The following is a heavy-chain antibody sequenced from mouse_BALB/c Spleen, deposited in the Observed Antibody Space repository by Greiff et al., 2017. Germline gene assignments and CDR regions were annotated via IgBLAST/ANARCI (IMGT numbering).Heavy chain of an antibody. CDR3: AAPETARATDYAMDY. D-gene: IGHD3-2*01. CDR1: GYTFTSYT. V-gene: IGHV1-4*01. Sequence: ESGAELARPGASVKMSCKASGYTFTSYTMHWVKQRPGQGLEWIGYINPSSGYTNYNQKFKDKATLTADKSSSTAYMQLSSLTSEDSAVYYCAAPETARATDYAMDYWGQGTSVTVSS. CDR2: INPSSGYT. J-gene: IGHJ4*01.